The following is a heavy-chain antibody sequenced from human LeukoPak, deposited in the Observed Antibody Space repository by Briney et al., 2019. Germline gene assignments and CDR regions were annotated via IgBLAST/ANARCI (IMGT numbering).Heavy chain of an antibody. V-gene: IGHV3-74*01. CDR1: GFNFNKHW. Sequence: PGGSLRLSCAASGFNFNKHWMHWVRQAPGKGLVWVSRINSDGSSTSYADSVKGRFTISRDNAKNTLFLQMNSLRAEDTAVYYCARTGTAMVSAFDIWGQGTLVTASS. CDR3: ARTGTAMVSAFDI. J-gene: IGHJ3*02. CDR2: INSDGSST. D-gene: IGHD5-18*01.